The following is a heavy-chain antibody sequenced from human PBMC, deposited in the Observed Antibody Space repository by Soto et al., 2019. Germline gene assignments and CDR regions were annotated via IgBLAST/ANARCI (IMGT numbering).Heavy chain of an antibody. D-gene: IGHD6-13*01. CDR1: GGSISSGTYS. Sequence: QLQLQESGPGLVKPSETLSLTCTVSGGSISSGTYSWGWIRQPPGKGLEWIGNSYFTGNTHYNPSVNSRVTMSVDTSKSQFSLRLSSVTAADTAVYYCARHRTGYSSSWLDYWGQGTLVTVSS. J-gene: IGHJ4*02. CDR2: SYFTGNT. V-gene: IGHV4-39*01. CDR3: ARHRTGYSSSWLDY.